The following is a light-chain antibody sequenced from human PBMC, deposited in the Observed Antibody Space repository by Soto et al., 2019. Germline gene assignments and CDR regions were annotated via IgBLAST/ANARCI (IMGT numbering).Light chain of an antibody. CDR1: QSVSSN. CDR3: QQHNNWPPTS. J-gene: IGKJ4*01. Sequence: EIVMTQSPATLSVSPGERATLSCRASQSVSSNLAWYQQKPGQAPRLLIYGASTRATGIPARFSGSGSGTEVTLTISSRQSEDFALYYCQQHNNWPPTSFGGGTKVEIK. V-gene: IGKV3-15*01. CDR2: GAS.